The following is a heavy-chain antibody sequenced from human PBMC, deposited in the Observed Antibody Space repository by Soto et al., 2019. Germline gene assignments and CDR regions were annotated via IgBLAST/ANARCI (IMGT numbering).Heavy chain of an antibody. CDR3: TARWFDSKRIDY. V-gene: IGHV3-15*01. J-gene: IGHJ4*02. CDR1: GFTFSNAW. Sequence: PGGSLRLSCAASGFTFSNAWMSWVRQAPGKGLEWVGRIKSKTDGGTTDYAAPVKGRFTISRDDSKNTLYLQMNSLKTEDTAVYYCTARWFDSKRIDYWGQGTLVTVSS. CDR2: IKSKTDGGTT. D-gene: IGHD3-22*01.